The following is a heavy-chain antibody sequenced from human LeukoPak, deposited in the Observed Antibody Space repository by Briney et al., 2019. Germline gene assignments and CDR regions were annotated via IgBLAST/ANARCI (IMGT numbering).Heavy chain of an antibody. Sequence: SVKVSCKASGGTFSSYAISWVRQAPGQGLEWMGGIIPIFGTANYAQKFQGRVPITADESTSTAYMELSSLRSEDTAVYYCARDRQLDPTEDAFDIWGQGTMVTVSS. D-gene: IGHD1-1*01. J-gene: IGHJ3*02. V-gene: IGHV1-69*01. CDR1: GGTFSSYA. CDR3: ARDRQLDPTEDAFDI. CDR2: IIPIFGTA.